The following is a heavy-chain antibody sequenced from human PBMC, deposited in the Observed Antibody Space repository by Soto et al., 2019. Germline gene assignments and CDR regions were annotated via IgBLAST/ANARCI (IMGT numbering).Heavy chain of an antibody. V-gene: IGHV4-39*01. D-gene: IGHD3-9*01. CDR3: ARHSAYYDILTGYVPLTLFDY. J-gene: IGHJ4*02. Sequence: QLQLQESGPGLVKPSETLSLTCTVSGGSISSSSYYWGWIRQPPGKGLEWIGSIYYSGSTYYNPSLKSRVTISVDTSKNQFSLKLSSVTAADTAVYYCARHSAYYDILTGYVPLTLFDYWGQGTLVTVSS. CDR1: GGSISSSSYY. CDR2: IYYSGST.